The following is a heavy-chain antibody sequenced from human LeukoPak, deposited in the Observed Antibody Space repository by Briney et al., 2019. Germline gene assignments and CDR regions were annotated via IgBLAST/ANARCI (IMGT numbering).Heavy chain of an antibody. D-gene: IGHD1-26*01. CDR1: GYTFTSYY. J-gene: IGHJ4*02. CDR3: ASLSGSFGLRDY. CDR2: INPSGGST. Sequence: GASVKVSCKASGYTFTSYYRHWVRQAPGQGLEWMGIINPSGGSTSYAQKFQGRVTMTRDTSTSTVYMELSSLRSEDTAVYYCASLSGSFGLRDYWGQGTLVTVSS. V-gene: IGHV1-46*01.